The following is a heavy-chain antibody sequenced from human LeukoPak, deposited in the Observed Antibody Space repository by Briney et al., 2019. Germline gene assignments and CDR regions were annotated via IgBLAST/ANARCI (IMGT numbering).Heavy chain of an antibody. Sequence: SETLSLTCTVSGGSISSYYWSWIRQPPGKGLEWIGYIYYSGSTNYNPSLKSRVTISVDTSKNQFSLKLSSVTAADTAVYYCAREVGVNTLDYWGQGTLVTVSS. CDR3: AREVGVNTLDY. J-gene: IGHJ4*02. CDR2: IYYSGST. V-gene: IGHV4-59*01. D-gene: IGHD3-22*01. CDR1: GGSISSYY.